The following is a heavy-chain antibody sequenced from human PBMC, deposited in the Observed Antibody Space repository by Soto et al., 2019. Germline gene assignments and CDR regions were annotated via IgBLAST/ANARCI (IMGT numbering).Heavy chain of an antibody. CDR3: AKGEYCISTSCYSSYFDP. D-gene: IGHD2-2*01. J-gene: IGHJ4*02. CDR1: GITFSSYA. CDR2: ISDSGGST. V-gene: IGHV3-23*01. Sequence: GGSLRLSCAASGITFSSYAMSWVRQAPGKGLEWVSTISDSGGSTYYADSVKGRFTISRDNSKNTLYLQMNSLRAEDTAVYYCAKGEYCISTSCYSSYFDPWGQGTLVTVSS.